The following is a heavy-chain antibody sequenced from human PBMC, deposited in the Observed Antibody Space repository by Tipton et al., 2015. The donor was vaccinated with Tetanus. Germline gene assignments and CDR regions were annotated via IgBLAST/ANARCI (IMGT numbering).Heavy chain of an antibody. D-gene: IGHD3-22*01. Sequence: QSGAEVKKPGSSVKVSCKASGGTFSSYAISWVRQAPGQGLEWMGWISAYNGNTNYAQKLQGRVTMTTDTSTSTAYMELRSLRSDDTAVYYCARDRGTYYDSSGYYRRDAFDIWGQGTMVTVSS. CDR3: ARDRGTYYDSSGYYRRDAFDI. V-gene: IGHV1-18*01. CDR1: GGTFSSYA. CDR2: ISAYNGNT. J-gene: IGHJ3*02.